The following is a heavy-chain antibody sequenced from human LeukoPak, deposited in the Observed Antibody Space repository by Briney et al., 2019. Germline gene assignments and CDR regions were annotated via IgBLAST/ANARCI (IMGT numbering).Heavy chain of an antibody. D-gene: IGHD3-22*01. V-gene: IGHV3-30*04. CDR2: ISYDGSNK. CDR3: ARGGTYYYDSSGYYYWNPDAFDI. Sequence: PGGSLRLSCAASGFTFSSYAMHWVRQAPGKGLEWVAVISYDGSNKYYADSVKGRFTISRDNSKNTLYLQMNSLRAEDTAVYYCARGGTYYYDSSGYYYWNPDAFDIWGQGTMVTVSS. CDR1: GFTFSSYA. J-gene: IGHJ3*02.